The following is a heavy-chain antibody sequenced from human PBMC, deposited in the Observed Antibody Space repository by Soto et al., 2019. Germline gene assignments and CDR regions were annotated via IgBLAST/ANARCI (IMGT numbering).Heavy chain of an antibody. CDR1: GFTFRNYD. CDR2: ISAAGDP. J-gene: IGHJ6*02. CDR3: ARTDRDFYGLDV. Sequence: EVQLVESGGGLVQPGGSLRLSCEASGFTFRNYDIHWVRQGTGKGLEWVSGISAAGDPDYADSVEGRFTISRENAQNSFFLQMNSLRVGDTAVYYRARTDRDFYGLDVWGQGTTVIVSS. V-gene: IGHV3-13*05.